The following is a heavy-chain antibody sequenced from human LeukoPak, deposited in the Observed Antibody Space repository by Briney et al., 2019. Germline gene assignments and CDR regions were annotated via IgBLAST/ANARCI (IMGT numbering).Heavy chain of an antibody. CDR2: MYDRGDT. J-gene: IGHJ4*02. Sequence: GGSLRLSCAVSGFTVTSNFTSWVRQAPGKGLEWVPVMYDRGDTYYADSVKGRFTVSRDTSKNTLFLQLNNVGAEDTAVYYCAGRRADTCNFCFVYWGQGTLVAVSS. D-gene: IGHD1-1*01. CDR3: AGRRADTCNFCFVY. V-gene: IGHV3-66*02. CDR1: GFTVTSNF.